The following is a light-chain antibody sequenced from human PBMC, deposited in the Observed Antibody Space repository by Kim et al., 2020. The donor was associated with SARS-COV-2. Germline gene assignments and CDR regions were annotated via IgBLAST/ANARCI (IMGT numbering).Light chain of an antibody. Sequence: MSPEERATLSCRASQSVSSYFAWYQQKPGQAPRLLIYDASNRATGIPARFSGSGSGTDFTLTISSLEPEDFAVYYCQQRSNWPPYSFGQGTKLGI. J-gene: IGKJ2*03. CDR1: QSVSSY. CDR3: QQRSNWPPYS. CDR2: DAS. V-gene: IGKV3-11*01.